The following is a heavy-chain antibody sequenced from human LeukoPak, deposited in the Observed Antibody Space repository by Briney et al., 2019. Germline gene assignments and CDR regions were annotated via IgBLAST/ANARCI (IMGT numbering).Heavy chain of an antibody. CDR1: GFTFDDYT. V-gene: IGHV3-43*01. CDR3: AKGLVARPPGLFDY. Sequence: GGSLRLSCAASGFTFDDYTMHWVRQAPGKGLEWVSVISWDGGSIHYADSVKGRFTISRDNSKNSLYLQMNSLRTEDTALYYCAKGLVARPPGLFDYWGQGTLVTVSS. CDR2: ISWDGGSI. D-gene: IGHD6-6*01. J-gene: IGHJ4*02.